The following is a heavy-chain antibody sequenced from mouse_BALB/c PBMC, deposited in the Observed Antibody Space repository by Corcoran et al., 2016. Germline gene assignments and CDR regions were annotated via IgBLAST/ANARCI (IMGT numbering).Heavy chain of an antibody. D-gene: IGHD1-1*01. CDR3: ARDYEGYFDV. V-gene: IGHV1-26*01. CDR1: GYSFTGYY. J-gene: IGHJ1*01. Sequence: EVQLQQSGPELVKPGASVKISCKASGYSFTGYYMHWVKQSHVKSLEWIGRINPYNGATSYNQNFKDKASLTVDKSSSTAYMELHSLTSEDSAVYYWARDYEGYFDVWGAGTTVTVSS. CDR2: INPYNGAT.